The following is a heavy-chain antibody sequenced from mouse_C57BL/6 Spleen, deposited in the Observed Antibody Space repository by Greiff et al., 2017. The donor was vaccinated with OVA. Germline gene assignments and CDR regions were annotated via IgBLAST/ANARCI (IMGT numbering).Heavy chain of an antibody. D-gene: IGHD3-2*02. Sequence: QVQLQQPGAELVKPGASVKMSCKASGYTFTSYWITWVKQRPGQGLEWIGDIYPGSGSTNYTEKFKSKATLTVDTSSSTAYIELSSLTSEYSAVYYCASSRDISGSLDYWGQGTTLTVSS. CDR2: IYPGSGST. CDR3: ASSRDISGSLDY. CDR1: GYTFTSYW. V-gene: IGHV1-55*01. J-gene: IGHJ2*01.